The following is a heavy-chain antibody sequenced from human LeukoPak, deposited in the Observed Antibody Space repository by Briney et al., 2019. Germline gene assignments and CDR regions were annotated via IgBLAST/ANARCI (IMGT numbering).Heavy chain of an antibody. D-gene: IGHD2-15*01. CDR1: GFTFSSYG. J-gene: IGHJ4*02. CDR2: ISYDGSNK. V-gene: IGHV3-30*18. Sequence: GRSLRLSCAASGFTFSSYGMHWVRQAPGKGLEWVAVISYDGSNKYYADSVKGRFTISRDNSKNTLYLQMNSLRAEDTAVYYCAKGSSTFDYWGQRTLVTVSS. CDR3: AKGSSTFDY.